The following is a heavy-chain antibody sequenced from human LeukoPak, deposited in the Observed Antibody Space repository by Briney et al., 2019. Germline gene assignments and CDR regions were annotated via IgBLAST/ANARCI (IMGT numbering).Heavy chain of an antibody. Sequence: PGGSLRLSCAASGFTFSSYAMHWVRQAPGKGLEYVSAISSNGGSTYYANSVKGGFTISRDNSKNTLYLQMGSLRAEDMAVYYCARSSMVRGAPRAFDIWGQGTMVTVSS. D-gene: IGHD3-10*01. CDR3: ARSSMVRGAPRAFDI. V-gene: IGHV3-64*01. CDR1: GFTFSSYA. CDR2: ISSNGGST. J-gene: IGHJ3*02.